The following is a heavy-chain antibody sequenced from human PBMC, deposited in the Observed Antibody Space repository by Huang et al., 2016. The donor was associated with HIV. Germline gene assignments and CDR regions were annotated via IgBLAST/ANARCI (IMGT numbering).Heavy chain of an antibody. Sequence: QVQLVQSGAEVKKPGSSVKVSCKASGGSFRNFAIGWVRQVPGQGLEGMGGIIPTLGTANYAQKFQGRVTSIADESTSTAYMELSSLRSEDTAVYYCATVDYYDTSGPQRGYFDNWGQGTLVTVSS. V-gene: IGHV1-69*01. CDR2: IIPTLGTA. CDR3: ATVDYYDTSGPQRGYFDN. J-gene: IGHJ4*02. D-gene: IGHD3-22*01. CDR1: GGSFRNFA.